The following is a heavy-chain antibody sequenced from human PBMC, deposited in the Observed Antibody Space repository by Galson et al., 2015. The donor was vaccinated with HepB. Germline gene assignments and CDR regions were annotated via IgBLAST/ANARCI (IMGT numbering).Heavy chain of an antibody. J-gene: IGHJ5*02. CDR2: IYYSGST. CDR3: ARGGSGDGNWFDP. CDR1: GGSISSYY. Sequence: ETLSLTCTVSGGSISSYYWSWIRQPPGKGLEWIGYIYYSGSTNYNPSLKSRVTISVDTSKNQFSLKLSSVTAADTAVYYCARGGSGDGNWFDPWGQGTLVTVSS. D-gene: IGHD1-26*01. V-gene: IGHV4-59*01.